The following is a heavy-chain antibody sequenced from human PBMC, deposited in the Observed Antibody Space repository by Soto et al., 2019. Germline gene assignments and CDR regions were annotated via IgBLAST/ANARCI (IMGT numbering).Heavy chain of an antibody. CDR2: ISYDESNK. Sequence: GGSLRLSCAASGFTFSSYAMHWVRQAPGKGLEWVAVISYDESNKYYADSVKGRFTISRDNSKNTVYLQMNSLRVEDTAVYYCARDAPTSIAARAFFYYYGMDVWGQGTTVTVSS. D-gene: IGHD6-6*01. CDR1: GFTFSSYA. CDR3: ARDAPTSIAARAFFYYYGMDV. V-gene: IGHV3-30-3*01. J-gene: IGHJ6*02.